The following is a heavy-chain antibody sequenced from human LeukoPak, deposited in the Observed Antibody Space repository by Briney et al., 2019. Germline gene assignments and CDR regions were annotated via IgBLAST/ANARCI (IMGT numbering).Heavy chain of an antibody. V-gene: IGHV5-51*01. D-gene: IGHD6-13*01. CDR2: IYPGDSDT. J-gene: IGHJ6*02. Sequence: GESLKISCKGSGYSFTSYWIGWVRQMPGKGLEWMGIIYPGDSDTRYSPSFQGQVTISADKSISTAYLQWSSLKASDTAMYHCARSQQLVFDYYYYGMDVWGQGTTVTVSS. CDR1: GYSFTSYW. CDR3: ARSQQLVFDYYYYGMDV.